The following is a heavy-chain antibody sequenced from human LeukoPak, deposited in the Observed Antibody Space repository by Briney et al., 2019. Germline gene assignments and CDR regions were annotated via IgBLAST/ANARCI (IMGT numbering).Heavy chain of an antibody. Sequence: NPGGSLRLSCAASGFTFSNAWMSWVRQAPGKGLEWVGRIKSKTDGGTTDYAAPVKGRFTISRDDSKNTLYLQMNSLKTEDTAVYYCTTAYHLVQSGYYDYWGQGTLVTVSS. J-gene: IGHJ4*02. CDR1: GFTFSNAW. CDR2: IKSKTDGGTT. CDR3: TTAYHLVQSGYYDY. V-gene: IGHV3-15*01. D-gene: IGHD3-3*01.